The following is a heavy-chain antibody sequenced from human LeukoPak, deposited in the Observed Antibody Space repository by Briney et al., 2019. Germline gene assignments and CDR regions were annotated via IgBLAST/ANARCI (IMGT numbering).Heavy chain of an antibody. Sequence: GGSLRLSCAASGYTFSVSYRGWVRQAPGKGLEWVASIKGDGSEKYYVDSVKGRFTISRDNAKNSLYLQMNSLRGDDTAVYYCAKKLGTPGPWGQGTLVTVSS. V-gene: IGHV3-7*01. CDR1: GYTFSVSY. CDR3: AKKLGTPGP. CDR2: IKGDGSEK. J-gene: IGHJ5*02. D-gene: IGHD4-23*01.